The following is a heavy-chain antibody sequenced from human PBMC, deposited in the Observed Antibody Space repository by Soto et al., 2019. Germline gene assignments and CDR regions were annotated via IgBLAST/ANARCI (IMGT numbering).Heavy chain of an antibody. V-gene: IGHV1-69*04. J-gene: IGHJ6*02. D-gene: IGHD6-13*01. CDR3: AREESSWSYYYYYYYGMDV. CDR2: IIPILGIA. Sequence: SVKVSCKASGGTFSSYTISWVRQAPGQGLEWMGRIIPILGIANYAQKFQGRVTITADKSTSTAYMELSSLRSEDTAVYYCAREESSWSYYYYYYYGMDVWGQGTTVTVSS. CDR1: GGTFSSYT.